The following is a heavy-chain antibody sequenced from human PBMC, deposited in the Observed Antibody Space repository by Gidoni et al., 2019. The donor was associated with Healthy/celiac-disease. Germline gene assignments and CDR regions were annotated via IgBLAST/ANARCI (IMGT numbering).Heavy chain of an antibody. D-gene: IGHD3-3*01. CDR3: AKGSDPITIFGVVINPFDY. V-gene: IGHV3-23*01. Sequence: EVQLLESGGGLVQPGGSLRLSCAASGFTFSSYAMSWVRQAPGKGLEWVSAISGSGGSTYYADSVKGRFTISRDNSKNTLYLQMNSLRAEDTAVYYCAKGSDPITIFGVVINPFDYWGQGTLVTVSS. J-gene: IGHJ4*02. CDR1: GFTFSSYA. CDR2: ISGSGGST.